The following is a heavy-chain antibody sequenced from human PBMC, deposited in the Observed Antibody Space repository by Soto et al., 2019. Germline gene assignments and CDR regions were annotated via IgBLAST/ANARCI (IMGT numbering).Heavy chain of an antibody. J-gene: IGHJ6*03. CDR2: INHSGST. Sequence: PSETLSLTCAVYGGSFSGYYWSWIRQPPGKGLEWIGEINHSGSTNYNPSLKSRVTISVDTSKNQFSLKLSSVTAADTAVYYCAREGSCSRYGLGYYYYMDVRGKRTTVTVSS. CDR3: AREGSCSRYGLGYYYYMDV. CDR1: GGSFSGYY. D-gene: IGHD5-18*01. V-gene: IGHV4-34*01.